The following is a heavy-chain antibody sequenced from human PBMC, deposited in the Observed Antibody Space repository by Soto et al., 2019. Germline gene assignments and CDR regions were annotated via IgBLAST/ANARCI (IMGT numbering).Heavy chain of an antibody. J-gene: IGHJ6*02. V-gene: IGHV1-46*01. Sequence: QVQLVQSGAEVKKPGASVKVACKASGYTFTSYYMHWVRQAPGQELEWMGIINPSGGSTSYAQKFQGRVTMTRDTSTSTVYMELSSLRSEDTAVYYCARGGDGPRRGLGYYYYYGMDVWGQGTTVTVSS. CDR1: GYTFTSYY. CDR2: INPSGGST. D-gene: IGHD3-10*01. CDR3: ARGGDGPRRGLGYYYYYGMDV.